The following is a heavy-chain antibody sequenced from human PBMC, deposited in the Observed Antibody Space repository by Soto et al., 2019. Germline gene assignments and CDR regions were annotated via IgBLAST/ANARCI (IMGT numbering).Heavy chain of an antibody. CDR1: GYSFTTYN. CDR2: ISNYNGNT. Sequence: ASVKVSCKTSGYSFTTYNISWVLQAPGQGLEWLGRISNYNGNTDYAQKFEGRLVMTTETSTTTAFLELTSLTSDDAAVYYCARTSVVNSLDYWGQGTLVTVSS. J-gene: IGHJ4*02. V-gene: IGHV1-18*01. D-gene: IGHD4-17*01. CDR3: ARTSVVNSLDY.